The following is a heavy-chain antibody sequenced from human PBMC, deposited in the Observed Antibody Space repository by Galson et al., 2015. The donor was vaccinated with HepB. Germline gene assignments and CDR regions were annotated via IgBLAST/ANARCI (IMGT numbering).Heavy chain of an antibody. CDR2: INPNSGDT. V-gene: IGHV1-2*06. CDR1: GYTFTGYY. Sequence: SVKVSCKASGYTFTGYYMYWVRQAPGQGLEWMGRINPNSGDTNYAQKFQGRVTMTRDTSISTAYMELSRLRSDDTAVYYCARVGVPAAIFLRGMDVWGQGTTVTVSS. J-gene: IGHJ6*02. D-gene: IGHD2-2*02. CDR3: ARVGVPAAIFLRGMDV.